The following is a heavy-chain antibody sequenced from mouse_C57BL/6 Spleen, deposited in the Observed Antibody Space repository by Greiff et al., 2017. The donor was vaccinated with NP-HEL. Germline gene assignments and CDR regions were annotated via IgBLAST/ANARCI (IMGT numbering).Heavy chain of an antibody. CDR3: ARAGDGYYHYAMDY. CDR1: GYSITSGYY. J-gene: IGHJ4*01. D-gene: IGHD2-3*01. Sequence: EVKLVESGPGLVKPSQSLSLTCSVTGYSITSGYYWNWIRQFPGNKLEWMGYISYDGSNNYNPSLKNRISITRDTSKNQFFLKLNSVTTEDTATYYCARAGDGYYHYAMDYWGQGTSVTVSS. CDR2: ISYDGSN. V-gene: IGHV3-6*01.